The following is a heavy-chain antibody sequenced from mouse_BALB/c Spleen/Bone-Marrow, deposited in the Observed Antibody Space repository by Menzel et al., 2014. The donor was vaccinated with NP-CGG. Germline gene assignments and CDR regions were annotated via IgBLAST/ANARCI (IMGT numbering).Heavy chain of an antibody. Sequence: VKLVESGPDLVKPSQSLSPTCTVTGYSITSGYSWHWIRQFPGNELEWMGYIHYSGNTNYNPSLKSQISITRDTSKNQFFLQLNSVTTEDTATYYCTRRGLYYGYAMDYWGQGTSVTVSS. J-gene: IGHJ4*01. D-gene: IGHD1-1*02. V-gene: IGHV3-1*02. CDR1: GYSITSGYS. CDR2: IHYSGNT. CDR3: TRRGLYYGYAMDY.